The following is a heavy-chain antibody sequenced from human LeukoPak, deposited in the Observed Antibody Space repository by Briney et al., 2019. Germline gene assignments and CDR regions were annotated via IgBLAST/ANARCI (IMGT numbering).Heavy chain of an antibody. D-gene: IGHD4-17*01. CDR1: GGSISSGSYY. J-gene: IGHJ4*02. CDR3: ARAGYGDSDFDY. V-gene: IGHV4-61*02. Sequence: PSETLSLTCTVSGGSISSGSYYWSWIRQPAGKGLEWIGRIYTSGSTYYNPSLKSRVTISVDTSKNQFSLKLNSVTAADTAVYYCARAGYGDSDFDYWGQGTLVTVSS. CDR2: IYTSGST.